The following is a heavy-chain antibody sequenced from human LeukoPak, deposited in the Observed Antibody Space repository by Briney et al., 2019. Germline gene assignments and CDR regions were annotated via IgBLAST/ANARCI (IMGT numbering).Heavy chain of an antibody. Sequence: SETLSLTCAVYGGSFSGYYWSWIRQPPGKGLEWIGEINHSGSTNYNPSLKRRVTISVDTSKNQFSLKLSSVTAADTAVYYCAGYGDSGDYFDYWGQGTLVTVSS. D-gene: IGHD2-21*02. CDR3: AGYGDSGDYFDY. CDR1: GGSFSGYY. V-gene: IGHV4-34*01. CDR2: INHSGST. J-gene: IGHJ4*02.